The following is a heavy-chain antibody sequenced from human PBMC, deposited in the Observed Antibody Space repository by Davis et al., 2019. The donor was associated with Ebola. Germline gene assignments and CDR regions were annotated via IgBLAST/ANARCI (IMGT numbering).Heavy chain of an antibody. V-gene: IGHV5-10-1*01. CDR1: GYTFRTNW. J-gene: IGHJ4*02. CDR2: IDPSDSYV. Sequence: GESLKISCKVSGYTFRTNWITWARQMPGKGLEWMGRIDPSDSYVNYNPPFEGHVTMSADKSISTAYLQWSSLKASDTAIYYCARVYEGAHDYWGQGTLVTVAS. CDR3: ARVYEGAHDY. D-gene: IGHD1-14*01.